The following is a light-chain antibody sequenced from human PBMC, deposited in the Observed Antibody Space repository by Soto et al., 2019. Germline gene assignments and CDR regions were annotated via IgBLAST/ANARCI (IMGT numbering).Light chain of an antibody. CDR1: QSLLSGNGYNY. CDR3: MQALRAPPT. CDR2: LGS. Sequence: DIVMTQSPLSLPVTPGEPASISCRSSQSLLSGNGYNYLDWYLQKPGQSPQLLIYLGSNRASGVPDRFSGSGSGTDFTLEISRVEAEDVGIYHCMQALRAPPTFGQGTKVEI. J-gene: IGKJ1*01. V-gene: IGKV2-28*01.